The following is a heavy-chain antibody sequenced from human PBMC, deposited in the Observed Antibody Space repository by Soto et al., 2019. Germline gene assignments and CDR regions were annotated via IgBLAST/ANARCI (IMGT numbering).Heavy chain of an antibody. CDR1: GFTVSSNY. Sequence: GGSLRLSCAASGFTVSSNYMSWVRQAPGKGLEWVSVIYSGGSTYYADSVKGRFTISRDNSKNTLYLQMNSLRAEDTAVYYCARDDVVVAATGAFDIWGQGTMVTASS. CDR2: IYSGGST. V-gene: IGHV3-66*01. D-gene: IGHD2-15*01. CDR3: ARDDVVVAATGAFDI. J-gene: IGHJ3*02.